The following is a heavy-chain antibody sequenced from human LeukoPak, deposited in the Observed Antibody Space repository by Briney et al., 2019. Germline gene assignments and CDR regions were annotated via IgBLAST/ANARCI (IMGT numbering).Heavy chain of an antibody. Sequence: PSETLSLTCTVSGGSISSYYWSWIRQPAGKGLEWIGRIYTSGSTNYNPSLKSRVTMSVDTSKNQFSLKLSSVTAADTAVYYCARDRVYCSSTSCYYFIDYWGQGTLVTVSS. CDR2: IYTSGST. CDR1: GGSISSYY. V-gene: IGHV4-4*07. D-gene: IGHD2-2*01. CDR3: ARDRVYCSSTSCYYFIDY. J-gene: IGHJ4*02.